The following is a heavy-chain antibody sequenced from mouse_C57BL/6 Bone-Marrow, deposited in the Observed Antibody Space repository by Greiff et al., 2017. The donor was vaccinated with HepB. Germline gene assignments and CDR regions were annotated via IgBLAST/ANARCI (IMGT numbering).Heavy chain of an antibody. CDR1: GFTFSSYG. Sequence: EVQRVESGGDLVKPGGSLKLSCAASGFTFSSYGMSWVRQTPDKRLEWVATISSGGSYTSYPDSVKGRFTISSDNAKNTLYLQMSSLKSEDTAMYYCARDYYGSRDWYFDVWGTGTTVTVSS. J-gene: IGHJ1*03. CDR3: ARDYYGSRDWYFDV. V-gene: IGHV5-6*01. D-gene: IGHD1-1*01. CDR2: ISSGGSYT.